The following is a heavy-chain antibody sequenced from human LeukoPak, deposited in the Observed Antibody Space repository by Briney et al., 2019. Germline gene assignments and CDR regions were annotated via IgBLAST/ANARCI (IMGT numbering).Heavy chain of an antibody. CDR1: GFTFSSYA. CDR2: ISYDGSNK. Sequence: PGRSLRLSCAASGFTFSSYAMHWVRQAPGKGLEWVAVISYDGSNKYYADSVKGRFTISRDNSKNTLYLQMNGLRAEDAAVYYCARDPDTGWAFDIWGQGTMVTVSS. V-gene: IGHV3-30-3*01. J-gene: IGHJ3*02. D-gene: IGHD5-18*01. CDR3: ARDPDTGWAFDI.